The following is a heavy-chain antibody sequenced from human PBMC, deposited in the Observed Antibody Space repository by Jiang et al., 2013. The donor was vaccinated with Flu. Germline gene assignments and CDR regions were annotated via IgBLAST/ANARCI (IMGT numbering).Heavy chain of an antibody. J-gene: IGHJ6*02. CDR3: ARVPGITGTPEPAYYYYGMDV. CDR2: SHPYLWYS. Sequence: EWMGGSHPYLWYSKLRTEVQGRVTITADESTSTAYMELSSLRSEDTAVYYCARVPGITGTPEPAYYYYGMDVWGQGTTVTVSS. D-gene: IGHD1-20*01. V-gene: IGHV1-69*01.